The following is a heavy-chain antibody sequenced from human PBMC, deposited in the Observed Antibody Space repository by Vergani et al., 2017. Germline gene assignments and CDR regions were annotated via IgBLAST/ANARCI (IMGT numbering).Heavy chain of an antibody. Sequence: QVQLQESGPGLAKPSQTLSLTCTVSGGSISSGSYYWSWIRQPAGKGLEWIGRIYTSGSTNYNPSLKSRVTISVDTSKNHFSLKLSSVTAADTAVYYCARSYYYDSSGYYKPFDYWGQGTLVTVSS. V-gene: IGHV4-61*02. D-gene: IGHD3-22*01. CDR2: IYTSGST. J-gene: IGHJ4*02. CDR3: ARSYYYDSSGYYKPFDY. CDR1: GGSISSGSYY.